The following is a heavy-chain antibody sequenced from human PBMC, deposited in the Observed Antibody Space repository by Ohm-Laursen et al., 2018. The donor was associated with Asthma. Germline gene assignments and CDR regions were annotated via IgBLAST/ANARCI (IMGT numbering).Heavy chain of an antibody. V-gene: IGHV4-31*03. J-gene: IGHJ4*02. Sequence: SDTLSLTCTVSGGSISSGGYYWSWIRQHPGKALEWIGHIYNSGSTHYIPSLESRLTMSIDTSKNQFSLKLSSVTAADTAVYYCARGWGSSYGEYYFDFWGQGILVTVSS. CDR2: IYNSGST. CDR1: GGSISSGGYY. CDR3: ARGWGSSYGEYYFDF. D-gene: IGHD5-18*01.